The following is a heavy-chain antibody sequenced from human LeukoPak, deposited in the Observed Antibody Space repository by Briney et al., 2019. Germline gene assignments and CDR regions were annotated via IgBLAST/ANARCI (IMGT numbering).Heavy chain of an antibody. CDR2: IKSISYGGTI. D-gene: IGHD1-7*01. CDR3: TRTWPGNTCFNF. V-gene: IGHV3-15*01. Sequence: GGSLRLSCATSGFNFNDAWMNWVRQTPGKGLEWLGRIKSISYGGTIDYAAPVKGRFTISRDDSKNTLYLQMDSLETEDTAIYYCTRTWPGNTCFNFWGQGTLVTVSS. J-gene: IGHJ4*02. CDR1: GFNFNDAW.